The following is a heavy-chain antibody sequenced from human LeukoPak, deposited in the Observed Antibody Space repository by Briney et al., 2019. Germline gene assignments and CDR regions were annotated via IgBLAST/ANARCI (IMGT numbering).Heavy chain of an antibody. J-gene: IGHJ6*03. D-gene: IGHD6-13*01. CDR3: ARSRWDSSSWFLYYFPYYYYYYYMDV. Sequence: SQTLSLTCAISGDSFSSNSAAWNWIRQSPSRGLEWLGRTYYRSKWYNDYAVSVKSRITINPDTSKNQFSLQLNSVSPEDTAVYYCARSRWDSSSWFLYYFPYYYYYYYMDVWGKGTTVTVSS. CDR2: TYYRSKWYN. V-gene: IGHV6-1*01. CDR1: GDSFSSNSAA.